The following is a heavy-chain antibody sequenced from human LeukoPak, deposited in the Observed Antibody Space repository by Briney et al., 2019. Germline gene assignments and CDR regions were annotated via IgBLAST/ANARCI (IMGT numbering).Heavy chain of an antibody. CDR2: LDPNNGDT. CDR1: AYTFTCYY. D-gene: IGHD1-14*01. CDR3: ARRSRNGLDAFDI. Sequence: ASVKVSCKASAYTFTCYYLHWVRQAPGQGFQWMGWLDPNNGDTEYAQKFQGRVTMTRDRSISTAYMDLGRLTSDDTAVYFCARRSRNGLDAFDIWGQGTMVTVSS. V-gene: IGHV1-2*02. J-gene: IGHJ3*02.